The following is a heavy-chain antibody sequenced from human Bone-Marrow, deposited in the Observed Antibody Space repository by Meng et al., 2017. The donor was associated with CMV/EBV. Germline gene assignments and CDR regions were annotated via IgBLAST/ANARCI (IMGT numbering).Heavy chain of an antibody. D-gene: IGHD3-3*01. CDR2: IYYSGST. CDR3: ARGADYDFWSGPPIGAFDI. J-gene: IGHJ3*02. Sequence: ESLKISCTVSGGSISSYYWSWIRQPPGKGLEWIGYIYYSGSTNYNPSLKSRVTVSVDTSKNQFSLKLSSVTAADTAVYYCARGADYDFWSGPPIGAFDICGQGTMVTVSS. V-gene: IGHV4-59*12. CDR1: GGSISSYY.